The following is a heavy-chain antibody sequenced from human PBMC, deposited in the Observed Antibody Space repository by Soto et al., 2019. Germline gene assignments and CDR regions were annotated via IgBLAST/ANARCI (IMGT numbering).Heavy chain of an antibody. CDR2: IVVGSGNT. D-gene: IGHD2-21*02. Sequence: SVKVSCKSSGFTFTNSAVQWVRQARGQRLEWIGWIVVGSGNTNYAQKFQERVTITRDMSTSTAYMELSSLRSEDTAVYYCAAGDLVTAKQYSFDYWGQ. V-gene: IGHV1-58*01. CDR1: GFTFTNSA. J-gene: IGHJ4*02. CDR3: AAGDLVTAKQYSFDY.